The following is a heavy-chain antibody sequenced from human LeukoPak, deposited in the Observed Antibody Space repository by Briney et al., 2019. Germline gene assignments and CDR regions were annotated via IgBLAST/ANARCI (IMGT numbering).Heavy chain of an antibody. CDR2: ISWNSGSI. J-gene: IGHJ4*02. D-gene: IGHD4-11*01. Sequence: GRSLRLSCAASGFTFDDYAMHWVRQAPGKGLEWVSGISWNSGSIGYADSVKGRFTISRDNAKNSLYLQMNSLRAEDMALYYCAKSPALQYPPDYWGQGTLVTVSS. V-gene: IGHV3-9*03. CDR3: AKSPALQYPPDY. CDR1: GFTFDDYA.